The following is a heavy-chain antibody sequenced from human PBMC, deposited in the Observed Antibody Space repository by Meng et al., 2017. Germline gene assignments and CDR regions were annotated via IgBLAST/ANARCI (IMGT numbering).Heavy chain of an antibody. V-gene: IGHV1-2*06. CDR3: ARDEVISAAGKLFGDY. CDR1: GYTFPDYW. Sequence: QVQLVQSGAEVKKPGASVKVSCKASGYTFPDYWLHWVRRAPGQGLEWMGRINPKSGDTHYAQRFQGRVTMTGDTSISTAYMELSGLRSDDTAMYYCARDEVISAAGKLFGDYWGQGTLVTVSS. CDR2: INPKSGDT. J-gene: IGHJ4*02. D-gene: IGHD6-13*01.